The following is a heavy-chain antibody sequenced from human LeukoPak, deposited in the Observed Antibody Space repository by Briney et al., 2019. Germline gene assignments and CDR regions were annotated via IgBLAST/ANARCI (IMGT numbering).Heavy chain of an antibody. CDR3: GAATDYYYGMDV. Sequence: QPGGSLRLSCAASGFTFSSYAMSWVRQAPGKGLEWVSAISGSGGSTYYADSVKGRFTISRDNSKNTLYLQMNSLRAEDTAVYYCGAATDYYYGMDVWGQGTTVTVSS. V-gene: IGHV3-23*01. CDR1: GFTFSSYA. J-gene: IGHJ6*02. D-gene: IGHD2-15*01. CDR2: ISGSGGST.